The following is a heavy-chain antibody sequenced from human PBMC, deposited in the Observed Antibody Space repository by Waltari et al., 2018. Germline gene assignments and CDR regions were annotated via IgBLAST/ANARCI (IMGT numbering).Heavy chain of an antibody. CDR3: ARVSQQLVFDY. Sequence: QVQLQESGPGLVKPSETLSLTCTSSGGSISRHYWSWIRQPPGKGLEWIGYIYYSGSTNYNPSLKSRVTISVDTSKNQFSLKLSSVTAADTAVYYCARVSQQLVFDYWGQGTLVTVSS. J-gene: IGHJ4*02. V-gene: IGHV4-59*11. CDR1: GGSISRHY. D-gene: IGHD6-13*01. CDR2: IYYSGST.